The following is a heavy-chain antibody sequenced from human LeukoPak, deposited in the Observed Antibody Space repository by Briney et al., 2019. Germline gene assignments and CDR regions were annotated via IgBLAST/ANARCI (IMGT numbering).Heavy chain of an antibody. CDR1: GGTFSSYA. D-gene: IGHD3-10*01. CDR3: ARVRYYYGSGSPDY. J-gene: IGHJ4*02. CDR2: MNPNSGNT. V-gene: IGHV1-8*02. Sequence: GASVKVSCKASGGTFSSYAISWVRQAPGQRLEWMGWMNPNSGNTGYAQKFQGRVTMTRNTSISTAYMELSSLRSEDTAVYYCARVRYYYGSGSPDYWGQGTLVTVSS.